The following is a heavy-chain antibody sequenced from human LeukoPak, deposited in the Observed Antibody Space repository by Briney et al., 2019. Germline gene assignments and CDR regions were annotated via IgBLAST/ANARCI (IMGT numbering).Heavy chain of an antibody. CDR3: VKGHDYGGYLTGS. Sequence: GGSLRLSCSASGFIFSSYMMHWVRQAPGKGLEYVSAVTSNGGSTYHTDSVRGRFTISRDNSRNTLYLQMSSLRAEDTAVYYCVKGHDYGGYLTGSWGQGTLVTVSS. J-gene: IGHJ4*02. V-gene: IGHV3-64D*06. CDR1: GFIFSSYM. CDR2: VTSNGGST. D-gene: IGHD4-17*01.